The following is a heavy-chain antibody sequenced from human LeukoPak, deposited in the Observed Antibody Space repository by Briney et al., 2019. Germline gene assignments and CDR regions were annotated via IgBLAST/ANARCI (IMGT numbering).Heavy chain of an antibody. CDR3: ARDFFNYYGSGSYSIHGMDV. Sequence: PSETLSLNCTVSGGSISSYYWSCIRQPAGKGLEWIGRIYTSGSTNYNPSLKSRVTMSVDTSKNQFSLKLSSLTAADTAVYYCARDFFNYYGSGSYSIHGMDVWGQGITVIVSS. D-gene: IGHD3-10*01. V-gene: IGHV4-4*07. CDR1: GGSISSYY. J-gene: IGHJ6*02. CDR2: IYTSGST.